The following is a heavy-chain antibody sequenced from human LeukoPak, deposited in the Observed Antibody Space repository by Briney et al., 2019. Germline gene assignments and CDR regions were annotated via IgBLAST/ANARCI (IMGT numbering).Heavy chain of an antibody. D-gene: IGHD1/OR15-1a*01. CDR3: ARENWYKFDY. CDR1: RFTFSSYW. J-gene: IGHJ4*02. Sequence: PGGSLRHSCAASRFTFSSYWMHWVRQAPGKGLVWVAHIHSDEISTAYADSVKGRFTISRDNAKNSLYLQMNSLRAEDTALYYCARENWYKFDYWGQGTLVTVSS. V-gene: IGHV3-74*01. CDR2: IHSDEIST.